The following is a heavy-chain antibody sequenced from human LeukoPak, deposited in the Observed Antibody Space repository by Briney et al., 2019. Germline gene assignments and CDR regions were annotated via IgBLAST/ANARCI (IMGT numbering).Heavy chain of an antibody. Sequence: PGGSLRLSCAASGFTFSDYYMSWIRQAPGKGLEWVSYISSSGSTIYYAGSVKGRFTIYRDNATNSLYLQMNSLRAEDTAVYYCARERAGLYGDYVFDYWGQGTLVTVSS. CDR2: ISSSGSTI. CDR1: GFTFSDYY. V-gene: IGHV3-11*01. CDR3: ARERAGLYGDYVFDY. D-gene: IGHD4-17*01. J-gene: IGHJ4*02.